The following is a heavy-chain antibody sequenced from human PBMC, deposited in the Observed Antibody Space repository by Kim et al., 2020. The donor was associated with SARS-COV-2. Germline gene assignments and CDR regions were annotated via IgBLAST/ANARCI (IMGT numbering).Heavy chain of an antibody. CDR2: INHSGST. Sequence: SETLSLTCAVYGGSFSGYYWSWIRQPPGKGLEWIGEINHSGSTNYNPSLKSRVTISVDTSKNQFSLKLSSVTAADTAVYYCARGVWFGDDYYYGMDVWGQGTTVTVSS. D-gene: IGHD3-10*01. CDR1: GGSFSGYY. CDR3: ARGVWFGDDYYYGMDV. V-gene: IGHV4-34*01. J-gene: IGHJ6*02.